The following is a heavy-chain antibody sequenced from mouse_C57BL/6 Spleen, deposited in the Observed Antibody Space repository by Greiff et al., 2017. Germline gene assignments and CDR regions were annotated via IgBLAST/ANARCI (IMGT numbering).Heavy chain of an antibody. Sequence: QVQLQQPGAELVRPGSSVKLSCKASGYTFTSYWMHWVKQRPIPGLEWIGNIDPSDSETHYNQKFKDKATLTVDKSSSTAYMQLSSLTTEDSAVYYCARSGYYVSRDYWGQGTTLTVSS. J-gene: IGHJ2*01. V-gene: IGHV1-52*01. D-gene: IGHD1-1*01. CDR1: GYTFTSYW. CDR3: ARSGYYVSRDY. CDR2: IDPSDSET.